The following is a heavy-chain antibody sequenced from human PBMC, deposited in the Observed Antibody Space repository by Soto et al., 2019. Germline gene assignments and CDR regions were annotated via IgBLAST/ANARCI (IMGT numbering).Heavy chain of an antibody. V-gene: IGHV3-74*01. CDR2: IDSYGSSR. Sequence: EVQLVESGGGVVQPGGSLRLACAASGFTFSRHWMHWVRQAPGKGLVWVSRIDSYGSSRHYADSVKGRFTISRDNAKNTLYPQMNSLKAEDTAVYYCATPVVAAAMGGPYFYGIDVWGQGTTVTVSS. D-gene: IGHD2-2*01. CDR1: GFTFSRHW. J-gene: IGHJ6*02. CDR3: ATPVVAAAMGGPYFYGIDV.